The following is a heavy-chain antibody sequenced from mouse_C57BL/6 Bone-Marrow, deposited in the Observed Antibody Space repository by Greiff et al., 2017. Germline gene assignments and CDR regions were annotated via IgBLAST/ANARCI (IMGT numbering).Heavy chain of an antibody. Sequence: SGGGLVKPGGSLKLSCAASGFTFSDYGMHWVRQAPEKGLEWVAYISSGSSTIYYADTVKGRFTISRDNAKNTLFLQMTSLRSEDTAMYYCARAYYSNYLYAMDYWGQGTSVTVSS. CDR2: ISSGSSTI. CDR3: ARAYYSNYLYAMDY. D-gene: IGHD2-5*01. CDR1: GFTFSDYG. J-gene: IGHJ4*01. V-gene: IGHV5-17*01.